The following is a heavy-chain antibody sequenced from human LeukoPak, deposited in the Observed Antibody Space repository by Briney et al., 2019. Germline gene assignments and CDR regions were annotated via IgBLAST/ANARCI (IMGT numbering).Heavy chain of an antibody. Sequence: GGSLRLSCAASGFTFRNYWMHWVRQAAGKGLVWVSRINSDGSSTTYANSVKGRFTISRDNAKNSLYLQMNSLRAEDTAVYYCAREGEYCSSTSCYLAPDYWGQGTLVTVSS. CDR1: GFTFRNYW. J-gene: IGHJ4*02. CDR2: INSDGSST. D-gene: IGHD2-2*01. V-gene: IGHV3-74*01. CDR3: AREGEYCSSTSCYLAPDY.